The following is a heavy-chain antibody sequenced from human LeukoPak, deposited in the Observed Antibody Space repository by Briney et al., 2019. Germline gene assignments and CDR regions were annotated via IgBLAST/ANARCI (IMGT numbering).Heavy chain of an antibody. CDR1: GYSFTSYW. D-gene: IGHD4-23*01. Sequence: GESLKISCKGSGYSFTSYWIGLVGQMPGKGLEWMGIIYPGDSDTRYSPSFQGQVTISADKSISTAYLQWSSLKASDTAMYYCASSTLRWHFDYWGQGTLVTVSS. CDR2: IYPGDSDT. J-gene: IGHJ4*02. V-gene: IGHV5-51*01. CDR3: ASSTLRWHFDY.